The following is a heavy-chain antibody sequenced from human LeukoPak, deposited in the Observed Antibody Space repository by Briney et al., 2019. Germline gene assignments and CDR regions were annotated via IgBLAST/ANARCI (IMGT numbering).Heavy chain of an antibody. V-gene: IGHV3-21*06. J-gene: IGHJ6*02. Sequence: GGSLRLSCAASGFTFSGYAMSWVRQAPGKGLESVSSIRSNSRGINYADSVKGRFTISRDNDKNTVFLEMNSLRAEDTAVYYCARDGASIDDQYYGLDVWGQGTTVTVSS. D-gene: IGHD1-1*01. CDR3: ARDGASIDDQYYGLDV. CDR1: GFTFSGYA. CDR2: IRSNSRGI.